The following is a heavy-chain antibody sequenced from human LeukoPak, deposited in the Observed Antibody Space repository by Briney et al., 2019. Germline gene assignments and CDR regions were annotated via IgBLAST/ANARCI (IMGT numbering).Heavy chain of an antibody. Sequence: GGSLRLSCVVSGFTFRSYSMNWVRQAPGKGLEWISYIDSRGTTTYYTESVKGRFTISRDNAKNSLSLQMNNLRGEDTAVYYCATYLRSGPIDSWGQGTLVTVSS. V-gene: IGHV3-48*04. CDR3: ATYLRSGPIDS. D-gene: IGHD2/OR15-2a*01. CDR1: GFTFRSYS. CDR2: IDSRGTTT. J-gene: IGHJ4*02.